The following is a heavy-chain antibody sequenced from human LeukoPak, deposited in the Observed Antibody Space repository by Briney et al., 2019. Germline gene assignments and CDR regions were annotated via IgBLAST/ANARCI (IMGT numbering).Heavy chain of an antibody. Sequence: NPGGSLRLSCAASGFTFSNAWMSWVRQAPGKGLEWVGRIKSKTDGGRTDYAAPVKGRFTISRDDSKNTLYLQMNSLKTEDTAVYYCTTGPRRGFDLWGRGTLVTVSS. CDR2: IKSKTDGGRT. CDR1: GFTFSNAW. J-gene: IGHJ2*01. CDR3: TTGPRRGFDL. V-gene: IGHV3-15*01.